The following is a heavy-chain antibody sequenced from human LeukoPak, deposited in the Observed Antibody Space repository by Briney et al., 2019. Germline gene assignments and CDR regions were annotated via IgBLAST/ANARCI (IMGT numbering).Heavy chain of an antibody. CDR3: ARHVEIAVAGPIDY. V-gene: IGHV4-34*01. D-gene: IGHD6-19*01. Sequence: SETLSLTCAVYGGSFSGYYWSWIRQPPGKGLEWIGEINHSGSTNYNPSLKSRVTISVDTSKNQFSLKLSSVTAADTAVYYCARHVEIAVAGPIDYWGQGTLVTVSS. CDR1: GGSFSGYY. CDR2: INHSGST. J-gene: IGHJ4*02.